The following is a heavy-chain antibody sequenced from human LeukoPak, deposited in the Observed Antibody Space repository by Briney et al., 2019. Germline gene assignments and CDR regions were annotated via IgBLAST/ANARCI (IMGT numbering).Heavy chain of an antibody. Sequence: ASVKVSCMASGYXFTGYYMHWVRQAPGQGLAWMGWINPNSGGTNFAQKFQGRVTLTRDTSISTAYMELSRLRFDDTAVYYCARDTSVYIDYWGQGTLVTVSS. D-gene: IGHD5/OR15-5a*01. V-gene: IGHV1-2*02. CDR2: INPNSGGT. J-gene: IGHJ4*02. CDR3: ARDTSVYIDY. CDR1: GYXFTGYY.